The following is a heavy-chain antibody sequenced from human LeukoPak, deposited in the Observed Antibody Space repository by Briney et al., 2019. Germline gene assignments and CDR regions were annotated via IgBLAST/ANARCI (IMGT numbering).Heavy chain of an antibody. Sequence: QAGGSLRLSCAASGFTFSSYGIHWVRQAPGKGLEWVAVISYDGSNKYYADSVKGRFTISRDNSKNTLYLQMNSLRAEDTAVYYCARELTHVLDLDYWGQGTLVTVSS. D-gene: IGHD2-15*01. J-gene: IGHJ4*02. CDR3: ARELTHVLDLDY. V-gene: IGHV3-30*03. CDR2: ISYDGSNK. CDR1: GFTFSSYG.